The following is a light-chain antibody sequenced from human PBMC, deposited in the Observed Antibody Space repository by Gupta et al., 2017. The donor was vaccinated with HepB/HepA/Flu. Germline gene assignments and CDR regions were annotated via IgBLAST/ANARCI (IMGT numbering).Light chain of an antibody. CDR3: GTWDSSLSTMV. V-gene: IGLV1-51*01. CDR1: SSNIGNNF. Sequence: QSVLTQPPSVSAAPGQKVTISCSGSSSNIGNNFVSWYQHLPGNAPQLLIYDNNKRPSGIPDRFSGSKSGTSASLGVTGLQTGDEADYYCGTWDSSLSTMVFGGGTKLTVL. J-gene: IGLJ3*02. CDR2: DNN.